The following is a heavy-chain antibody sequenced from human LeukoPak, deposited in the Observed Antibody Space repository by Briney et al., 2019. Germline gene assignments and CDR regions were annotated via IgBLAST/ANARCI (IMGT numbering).Heavy chain of an antibody. V-gene: IGHV3-30*03. D-gene: IGHD5-12*01. CDR2: IGKNGNNE. CDR3: VRQSEGLDP. CDR1: GFTFSLHI. J-gene: IGHJ5*02. Sequence: PGGSLRLSCAASGFTFSLHIMHWVRQAPGKGLEWVAVIGKNGNNEFHADSVRGRFLISRDNSKNTLHLQMNSLTPDDTAVYFCVRQSEGLDPWGQGTLLTVSS.